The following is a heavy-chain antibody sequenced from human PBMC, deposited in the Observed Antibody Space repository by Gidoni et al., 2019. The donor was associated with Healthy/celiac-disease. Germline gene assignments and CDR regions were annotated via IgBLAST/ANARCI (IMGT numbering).Heavy chain of an antibody. CDR3: ARETGGYGFFDY. CDR1: GFTFSSYS. V-gene: IGHV3-48*01. J-gene: IGHJ4*02. D-gene: IGHD5-12*01. Sequence: EVQLVESGGGLVQPGGSLRLSCTASGFTFSSYSMNWVRQAQGKGLEWVSYISSSGNTIYYADSVKGRFTISRDNAKNSLSLQMNSLRAEDMAVYYCARETGGYGFFDYWGQGTLVTVSS. CDR2: ISSSGNTI.